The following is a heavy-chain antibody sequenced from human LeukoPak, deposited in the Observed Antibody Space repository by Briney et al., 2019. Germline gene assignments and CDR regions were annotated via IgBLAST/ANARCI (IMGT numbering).Heavy chain of an antibody. CDR3: ARKLRLGGNWFDP. V-gene: IGHV1-69*15. D-gene: IGHD1-26*01. J-gene: IGHJ5*02. Sequence: VASVKVSCKTSGGTFTSYAITWVRQAPGQGLEWMGKIIPISGTTNYAQKFQGRVTLTADESTSTAYMELSSLRSEDTALYYCARKLRLGGNWFDPWGQGTLVTVSS. CDR1: GGTFTSYA. CDR2: IIPISGTT.